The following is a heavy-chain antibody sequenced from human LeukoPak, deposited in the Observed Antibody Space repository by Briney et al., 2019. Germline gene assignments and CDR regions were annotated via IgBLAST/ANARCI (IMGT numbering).Heavy chain of an antibody. Sequence: SETLSLTCTVYGASITSHCWSWIRQPAGKGLEWIGRIQTSGRTSYDPSLNSRVTMSVDTSNNQFSLNLTSVTAADTAVYYCARENGATIAGRSLDYWGQGTLVTVSS. D-gene: IGHD6-6*01. J-gene: IGHJ4*02. CDR2: IQTSGRT. CDR1: GASITSHC. CDR3: ARENGATIAGRSLDY. V-gene: IGHV4-4*07.